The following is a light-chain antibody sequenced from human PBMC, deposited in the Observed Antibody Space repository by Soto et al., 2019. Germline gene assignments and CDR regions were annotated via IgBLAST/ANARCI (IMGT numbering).Light chain of an antibody. CDR2: GAS. CDR3: QQYNNWWT. J-gene: IGKJ1*01. Sequence: EIVMTQSPATLSVSPGERATLSCRASQSVSSSFAWYQQKPGQAPRLLIYGASTRATGIPARFSGSGSETEFTLTISSLQSEYAAVYYCQQYNNWWTFGQGTKVEIK. V-gene: IGKV3-15*01. CDR1: QSVSSS.